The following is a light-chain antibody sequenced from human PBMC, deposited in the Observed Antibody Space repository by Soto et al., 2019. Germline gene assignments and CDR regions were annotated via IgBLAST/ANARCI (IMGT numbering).Light chain of an antibody. J-gene: IGKJ5*01. V-gene: IGKV3D-15*01. CDR2: GAS. Sequence: EIVLTQSPATLSLSPGEGATLSCRASQGVSSYLAWYQQKPGQAPRLLIYGASSRATGIPARFSGSGSGTEFTLTISSLQSEDFAVYYCQQYNNGPLITFGQGTRLE. CDR1: QGVSSY. CDR3: QQYNNGPLIT.